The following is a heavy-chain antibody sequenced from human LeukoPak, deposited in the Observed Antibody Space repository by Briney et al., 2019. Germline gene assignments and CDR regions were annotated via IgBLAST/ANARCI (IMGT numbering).Heavy chain of an antibody. CDR3: ARYHHEKTPAGCFDY. J-gene: IGHJ4*02. Sequence: SETLSLTCTVSGGSISTYYWSWIRQPPGKGLEWIGSIYHSGSTNYNPSLKSRVTISVDTSKNQFSLKLSSVTAAGTAVYYCARYHHEKTPAGCFDYWGQGTLVTVSS. CDR2: IYHSGST. V-gene: IGHV4-59*08. CDR1: GGSISTYY.